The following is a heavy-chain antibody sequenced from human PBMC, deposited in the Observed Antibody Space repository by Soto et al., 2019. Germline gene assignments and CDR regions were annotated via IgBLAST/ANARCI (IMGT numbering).Heavy chain of an antibody. J-gene: IGHJ4*02. CDR2: IYHSGST. Sequence: SEILSLTFAVSGYSISSGYYWGWIRQPPGKGLEWIGSIYHSGSTYYNPCLKSRFTISVDTSKNQFSLKLSSVTAADTAVYYCARDQRIVVVTVFDYWGQGTLVTVS. CDR1: GYSISSGYY. CDR3: ARDQRIVVVTVFDY. D-gene: IGHD3-22*01. V-gene: IGHV4-38-2*02.